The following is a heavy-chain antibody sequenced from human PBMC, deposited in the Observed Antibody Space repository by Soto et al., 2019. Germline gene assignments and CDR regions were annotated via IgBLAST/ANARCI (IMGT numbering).Heavy chain of an antibody. CDR3: AMVDVYVTPSPQDV. V-gene: IGHV1-18*01. J-gene: IGHJ6*02. CDR1: GYIFTSYG. Sequence: ASVKVSCKTSGYIFTSYGIGWARQAPGQGLEWMGWINTYNGKTNYAQNLRGRVTLTTDTSTSTAYMELRSLRSNDTAIYYCAMVDVYVTPSPQDVWGQGTTVTVSS. CDR2: INTYNGKT. D-gene: IGHD3-16*01.